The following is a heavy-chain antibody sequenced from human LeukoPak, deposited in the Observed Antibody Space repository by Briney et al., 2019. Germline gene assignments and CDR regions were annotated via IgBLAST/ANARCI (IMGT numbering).Heavy chain of an antibody. CDR1: GGIFSSYA. Sequence: ASVKVSCKASGGIFSSYAISWVRQAPGQGLEWMGGIIPIFGTANYAQKFQGRVTITADESTSTAYMELSSLRSEDTAVYYCARDSGGGGYSYGLYYWGQGNLVTVSS. J-gene: IGHJ4*02. CDR2: IIPIFGTA. V-gene: IGHV1-69*13. D-gene: IGHD5-18*01. CDR3: ARDSGGGGYSYGLYY.